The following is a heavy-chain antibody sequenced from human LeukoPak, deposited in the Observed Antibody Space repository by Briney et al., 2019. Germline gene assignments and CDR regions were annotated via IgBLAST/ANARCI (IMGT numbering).Heavy chain of an antibody. D-gene: IGHD3-10*01. J-gene: IGHJ4*02. CDR1: GFTFSSYT. CDR3: ARVTMVRGVTLNY. Sequence: GGSLRLSCAASGFTFSSYTMNWVRQAPGKGLEWVAVISYDGSNKYYADSVKGRFTISRDNSKNTLYLQMNSLRAEDTAVYYCARVTMVRGVTLNYWGQGTLVTVSS. CDR2: ISYDGSNK. V-gene: IGHV3-30*03.